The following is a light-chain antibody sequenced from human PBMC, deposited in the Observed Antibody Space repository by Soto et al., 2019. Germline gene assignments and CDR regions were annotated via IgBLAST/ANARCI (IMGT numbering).Light chain of an antibody. CDR3: QHCNKYLALI. V-gene: IGKV1D-13*01. CDR1: QGISSA. Sequence: AIQLTQSPSSLSASVGDRVTITCRASQGISSALAWYQQKPGKAPKLLIYDASSLGSGVPSRFSGSESGTVFALAIYILQPKYFATYYGQHCNKYLALIFDGVTKVEIK. CDR2: DAS. J-gene: IGKJ4*01.